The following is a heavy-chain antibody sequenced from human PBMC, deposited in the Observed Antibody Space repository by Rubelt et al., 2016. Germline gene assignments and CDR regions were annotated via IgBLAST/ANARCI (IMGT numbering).Heavy chain of an antibody. CDR2: IKQDGSEK. D-gene: IGHD4/OR15-4a*01. V-gene: IGHV3-7*01. J-gene: IGHJ4*02. CDR3: AREPSYRYGDYVDY. Sequence: GLEWVANIKQDGSEKYYVDSVKGRFTISRDNAKNSLYLQMNSLRAEDTAVYYCAREPSYRYGDYVDYWGQGTLVTVSS.